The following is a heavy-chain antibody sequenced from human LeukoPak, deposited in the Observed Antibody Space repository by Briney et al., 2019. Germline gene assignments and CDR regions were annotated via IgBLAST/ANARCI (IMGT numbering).Heavy chain of an antibody. Sequence: SQTLSLTCTVSGGSISSGGYYWTWIRQHPEKGLEWIGYIYYNGSTYYNPSLKSRITISAYTSKNQFSLKVSSVTAADTAVYYCARGSSSSRPNFDYWGQGTLVTVSS. V-gene: IGHV4-31*03. CDR3: ARGSSSSRPNFDY. CDR2: IYYNGST. J-gene: IGHJ4*02. CDR1: GGSISSGGYY. D-gene: IGHD6-6*01.